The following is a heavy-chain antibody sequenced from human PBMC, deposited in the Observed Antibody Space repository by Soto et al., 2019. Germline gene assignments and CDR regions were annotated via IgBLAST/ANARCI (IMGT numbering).Heavy chain of an antibody. CDR1: CGSISSGGYY. CDR2: IYYSGST. J-gene: IGHJ5*02. Sequence: SETLSLTCTVSCGSISSGGYYWSWIRQHPGKGLEWIGYIYYSGSTYYNPSLKSRVTISVDTSKNQFSLKLSSVTAADTAVYYCARAASGYSGYDYNWFDPWGQGTLVTVSS. CDR3: ARAASGYSGYDYNWFDP. V-gene: IGHV4-31*03. D-gene: IGHD5-12*01.